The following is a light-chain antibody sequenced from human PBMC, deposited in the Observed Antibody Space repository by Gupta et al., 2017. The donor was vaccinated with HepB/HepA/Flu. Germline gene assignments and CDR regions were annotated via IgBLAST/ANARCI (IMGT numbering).Light chain of an antibody. CDR3: QQYDYLVS. CDR2: DVS. J-gene: IGKJ4*01. Sequence: DIRLTQSPTSLSASVGDRVTITCQASHDINYFLNWFHQKPGKAPKLLIYDVSTWGTGVPSRFSGSRSGTDFTLTSTSREPEDIGTCYCQQYDYLVSFGGGTKVDIK. CDR1: HDINYF. V-gene: IGKV1-33*01.